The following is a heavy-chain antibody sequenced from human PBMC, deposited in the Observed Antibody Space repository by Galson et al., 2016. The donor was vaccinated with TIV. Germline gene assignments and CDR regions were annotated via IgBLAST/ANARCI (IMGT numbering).Heavy chain of an antibody. CDR3: ARLTPCGGDCYYFAR. CDR2: IIPIAGIS. CDR1: GGTLSNDP. Sequence: SVKVSCKASGGTLSNDPITWVRQAPGQGLEWMGGIIPIAGISDNSQKFQGRVSITADVSTNTVYMELNSLRSEDTAVFYCARLTPCGGDCYYFARWGQGTLVTVSS. D-gene: IGHD2-21*02. V-gene: IGHV1-69*10. J-gene: IGHJ4*02.